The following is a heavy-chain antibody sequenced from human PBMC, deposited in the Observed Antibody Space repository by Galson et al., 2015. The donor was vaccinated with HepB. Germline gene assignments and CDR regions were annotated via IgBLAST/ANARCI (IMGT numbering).Heavy chain of an antibody. CDR2: ISYDGSNK. CDR3: ATGFSSGWYPYFDY. CDR1: GFTFSSYA. J-gene: IGHJ4*02. D-gene: IGHD6-19*01. V-gene: IGHV3-30*04. Sequence: SLRLSCAASGFTFSSYAMHWVRQAPGKGLEWVAVISYDGSNKYYADSVKGRFTISRDNSKNTPYLQMNSLRAEDTAVYYCATGFSSGWYPYFDYWGQGTLVTVSS.